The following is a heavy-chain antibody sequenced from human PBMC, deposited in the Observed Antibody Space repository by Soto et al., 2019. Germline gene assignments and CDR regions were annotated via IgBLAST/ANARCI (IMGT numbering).Heavy chain of an antibody. CDR2: ISYDGSNK. J-gene: IGHJ2*01. V-gene: IGHV3-30*18. D-gene: IGHD4-17*01. Sequence: QVQLVESGGGVVQPGRSLRLSCAASGFTFSSYGMHWVRQAPGKGLEWVAVISYDGSNKYYADSVKGRFTISRDNSKTTLYLQMNSLRAEDTAVYYCAKGHSTVEWYFDLWGRGTLVTVSS. CDR1: GFTFSSYG. CDR3: AKGHSTVEWYFDL.